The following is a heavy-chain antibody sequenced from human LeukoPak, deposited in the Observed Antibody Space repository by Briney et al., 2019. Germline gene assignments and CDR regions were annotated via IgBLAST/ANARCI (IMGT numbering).Heavy chain of an antibody. V-gene: IGHV1-2*02. J-gene: IGHJ4*02. CDR3: AREGPYDSSGPYFDY. CDR1: GYTFTGYY. Sequence: VASVKVSCKASGYTFTGYYMHWVRQAPGQGLEWMGWINPNSGGTNYAQKFQGRVTMTRDTSISTAYMELSRLRSDDTAVYYCAREGPYDSSGPYFDYWGQGTLVTVSS. CDR2: INPNSGGT. D-gene: IGHD3-22*01.